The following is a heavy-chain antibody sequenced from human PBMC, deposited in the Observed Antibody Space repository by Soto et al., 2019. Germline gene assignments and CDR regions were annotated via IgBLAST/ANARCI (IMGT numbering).Heavy chain of an antibody. CDR2: IYYSGST. J-gene: IGHJ6*02. V-gene: IGHV4-39*01. D-gene: IGHD3-3*01. CDR3: AKYYDFWSGPIAYGMDV. CDR1: GGSISSSSYY. Sequence: SEPLSLTCTVSGGSISSSSYYWGWIRQPPGKGLEWIGSIYYSGSTYYNPSLKSRVTISVDTSKNQFSLKLSSVTAADTAVYYCAKYYDFWSGPIAYGMDVWGQGTTVTVSS.